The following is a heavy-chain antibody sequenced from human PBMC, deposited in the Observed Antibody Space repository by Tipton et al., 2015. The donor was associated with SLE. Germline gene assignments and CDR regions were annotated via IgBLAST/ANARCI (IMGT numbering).Heavy chain of an antibody. Sequence: TLSLTCAVYGESFNGYFWTWIRQPPGKGLEWIAEIIHSGVTNYNPSLRSRVTISVDMSKNQVSLKLSSVTAADTAVYYCARRNDFWSFDYWGQGTLVTVSS. CDR2: IIHSGVT. CDR3: ARRNDFWSFDY. V-gene: IGHV4-34*12. J-gene: IGHJ4*02. D-gene: IGHD3-3*01. CDR1: GESFNGYF.